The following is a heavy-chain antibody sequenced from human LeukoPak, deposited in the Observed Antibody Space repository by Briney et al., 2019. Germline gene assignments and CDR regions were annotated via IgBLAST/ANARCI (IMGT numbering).Heavy chain of an antibody. V-gene: IGHV1-2*05. CDR1: GYTFTGYY. Sequence: ASVKVSCKASGYTFTGYYMHWVRQAPGQGLEWMGRINPNSGGTNYAQKFQGRVTMTRDTSISTAYMVLSRLRSDDTVVYYCARDRYGSGIGWFDPWGQGTLVTVSS. J-gene: IGHJ5*02. D-gene: IGHD3-10*01. CDR2: INPNSGGT. CDR3: ARDRYGSGIGWFDP.